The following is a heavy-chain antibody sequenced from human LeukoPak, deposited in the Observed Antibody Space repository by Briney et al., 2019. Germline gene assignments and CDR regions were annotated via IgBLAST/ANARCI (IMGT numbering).Heavy chain of an antibody. Sequence: GALRLSCAASGFTFSSYSMNWVRQAPGKGLEWVSVIHSGGNTYYADSVKGRFTISRDNPKNTLYLLMNSLRAEDTAVYYCAREVSYRSSWYLDYWGQGTLVTVSS. CDR1: GFTFSSYS. CDR2: IHSGGNT. D-gene: IGHD6-13*01. J-gene: IGHJ4*02. CDR3: AREVSYRSSWYLDY. V-gene: IGHV3-53*01.